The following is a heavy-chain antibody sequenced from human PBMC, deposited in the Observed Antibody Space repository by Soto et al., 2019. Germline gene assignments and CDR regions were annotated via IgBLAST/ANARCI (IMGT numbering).Heavy chain of an antibody. CDR2: INAGNGNT. CDR1: GYTFTSYA. V-gene: IGHV1-3*01. D-gene: IGHD3-3*01. J-gene: IGHJ5*02. Sequence: ASVKVSCKASGYTFTSYALHWVRQAPGQRLEWMGWINAGNGNTKYSQKFQGRVTITRDTSASTAYMEPSSLRSEDTAVYYCARGPAGITIFGVAPNWFDPWGQGTLVTVSS. CDR3: ARGPAGITIFGVAPNWFDP.